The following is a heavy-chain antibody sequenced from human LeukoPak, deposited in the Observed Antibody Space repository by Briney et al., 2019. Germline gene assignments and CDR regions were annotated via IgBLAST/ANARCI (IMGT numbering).Heavy chain of an antibody. D-gene: IGHD5-12*01. CDR3: AKIRGYDYMWVRGSPYTMGAFDI. CDR1: GGTFSSYA. Sequence: ASVKVSCKASGGTFSSYAISWVRQAPGQGLEWMGGIIPIFGTANYAQKFQGRVTITTDESTSTAYMELSSLRSEDTAVYYCAKIRGYDYMWVRGSPYTMGAFDIWGQGTMVTVSS. J-gene: IGHJ3*02. V-gene: IGHV1-69*05. CDR2: IIPIFGTA.